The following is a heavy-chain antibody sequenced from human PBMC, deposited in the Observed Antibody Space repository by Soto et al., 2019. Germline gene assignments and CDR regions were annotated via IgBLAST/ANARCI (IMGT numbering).Heavy chain of an antibody. CDR1: GGSISSYY. Sequence: SETLSLTCTVSGGSISSYYWSWIRQPPGKGLEWIGYIYYSGSTNCNPSLKSRVTISVDTSKNQFSLKLSSVTAVDTAVYYCARHPNKPRGFLSRTPPGSSWHSGFDYWGQGTLVTVSS. D-gene: IGHD6-13*01. V-gene: IGHV4-59*08. CDR3: ARHPNKPRGFLSRTPPGSSWHSGFDY. J-gene: IGHJ4*02. CDR2: IYYSGST.